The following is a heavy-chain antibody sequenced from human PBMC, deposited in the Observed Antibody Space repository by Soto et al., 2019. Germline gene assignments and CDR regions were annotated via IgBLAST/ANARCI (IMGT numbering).Heavy chain of an antibody. J-gene: IGHJ4*02. CDR2: ISSSSSYI. Sequence: GGSLRLSCAASGFTFSSYSMNWVRQAPGKGLEWVSSISSSSSYIYYADSVKGRFTISRDNAKNSLYLQMNSLRAEDTAVYYCARDFPAIYDSSGSYYLDYCGQGTLVTGSA. D-gene: IGHD3-22*01. CDR1: GFTFSSYS. V-gene: IGHV3-21*01. CDR3: ARDFPAIYDSSGSYYLDY.